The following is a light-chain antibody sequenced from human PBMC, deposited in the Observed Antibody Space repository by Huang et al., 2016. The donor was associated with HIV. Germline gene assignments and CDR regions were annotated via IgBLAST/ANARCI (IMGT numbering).Light chain of an antibody. V-gene: IGKV2-28*01. Sequence: DIVMTQSPLSLPVTPGEPASISCRSSQSLLHSNGYNYLDWYLQKPGQSPQLLIYLGSNRASGVPDRFSGSGSGTDFTLKISRVEAEDVGVYYYMQALQTPLGFGPGTKVDIK. CDR2: LGS. CDR3: MQALQTPLG. J-gene: IGKJ3*01. CDR1: QSLLHSNGYNY.